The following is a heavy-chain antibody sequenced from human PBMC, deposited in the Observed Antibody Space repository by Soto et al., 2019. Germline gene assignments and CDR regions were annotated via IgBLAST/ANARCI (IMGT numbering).Heavy chain of an antibody. CDR1: GYTFTSYY. D-gene: IGHD2-15*01. V-gene: IGHV1-46*01. CDR2: INPSGGST. Sequence: ASVKVSCKASGYTFTSYYMHWVRQAPGQGLEWMGIINPSGGSTSYAQKFQGRVTMTRDTSTSTVYMELSSLRSEDTAVYYCARAPQIRGYCSGGSCGFRATKPYYFGYWGQGTLVTVSS. J-gene: IGHJ4*02. CDR3: ARAPQIRGYCSGGSCGFRATKPYYFGY.